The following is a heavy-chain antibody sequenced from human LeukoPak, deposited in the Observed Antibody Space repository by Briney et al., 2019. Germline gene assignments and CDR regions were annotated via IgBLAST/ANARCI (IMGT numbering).Heavy chain of an antibody. CDR1: GFTLSSYW. Sequence: GGSLRLSCAASGFTLSSYWMSWVRQAPGKGLEWVANIKQDGSEKYYVDSVKGRFTISRDNAKNSLYLQMNSLRAEDTAVYYCARDLIAVATFDYWGQGTLVTVSS. J-gene: IGHJ4*02. V-gene: IGHV3-7*01. D-gene: IGHD6-19*01. CDR2: IKQDGSEK. CDR3: ARDLIAVATFDY.